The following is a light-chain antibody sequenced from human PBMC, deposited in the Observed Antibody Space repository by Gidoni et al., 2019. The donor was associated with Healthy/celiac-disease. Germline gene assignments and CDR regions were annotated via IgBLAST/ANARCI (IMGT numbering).Light chain of an antibody. CDR1: QSVSSY. CDR3: QQRSNWPPWK. Sequence: EIVLTQSPATLSLSPGERATLSCRASQSVSSYLAWYQQKPGQAPRLLIYDASNRATGIPARFSGSGSGTDFTLTISSLEPEDFAVYYCQQRSNWPPWKFXQGTKVEIK. V-gene: IGKV3-11*01. CDR2: DAS. J-gene: IGKJ1*01.